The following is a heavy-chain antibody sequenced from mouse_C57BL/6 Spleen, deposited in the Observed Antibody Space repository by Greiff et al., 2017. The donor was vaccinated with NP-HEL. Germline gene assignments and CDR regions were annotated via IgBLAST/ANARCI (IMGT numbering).Heavy chain of an antibody. CDR2: IYPSDSET. Sequence: QVQLQQPGAELVRPGSSVKLSCKASGYTFTSYWMDWVKQRPGQGLEWIGNIYPSDSETHYNQKFKDKATLTVDKSSSTAYMQLSSLTSEDSAVYYCARSYYGSSDAMDYWGQGTSVTVSS. CDR1: GYTFTSYW. J-gene: IGHJ4*01. D-gene: IGHD1-1*01. CDR3: ARSYYGSSDAMDY. V-gene: IGHV1-61*01.